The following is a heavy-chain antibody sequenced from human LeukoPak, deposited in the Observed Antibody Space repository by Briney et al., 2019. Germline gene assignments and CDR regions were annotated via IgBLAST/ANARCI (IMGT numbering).Heavy chain of an antibody. CDR1: GDSVSSNSAA. Sequence: SQTLSLTCAISGDSVSSNSAAWNWIRQSPSRGLEWLGRTYYRSKWNNDYAVSVRSRTTFSPDTSKNQFSLHLNSVTPEDTAVYYCARRLTQYDCFDPWGQGILVTVSS. D-gene: IGHD2-2*01. J-gene: IGHJ5*02. CDR3: ARRLTQYDCFDP. V-gene: IGHV6-1*01. CDR2: TYYRSKWNN.